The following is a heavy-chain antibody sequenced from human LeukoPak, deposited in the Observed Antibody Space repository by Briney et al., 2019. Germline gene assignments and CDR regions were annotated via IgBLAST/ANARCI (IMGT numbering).Heavy chain of an antibody. Sequence: SSVKVSCKATGGTFSSCAISWVRQAPGQGLEWMGGIIPIFGTANYAQKFQGRVTITADESTSTAYMELSSLRSEDTAVYYCARGSIAARPFDYWGQGTLVTVSS. CDR2: IIPIFGTA. CDR3: ARGSIAARPFDY. J-gene: IGHJ4*02. CDR1: GGTFSSCA. V-gene: IGHV1-69*01. D-gene: IGHD6-6*01.